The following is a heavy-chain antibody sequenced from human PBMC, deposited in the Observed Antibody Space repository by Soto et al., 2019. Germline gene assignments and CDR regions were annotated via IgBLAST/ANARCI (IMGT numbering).Heavy chain of an antibody. CDR2: IYYSGST. V-gene: IGHV4-59*06. J-gene: IGHJ4*02. CDR1: GGSISSYY. D-gene: IGHD1-26*01. CDR3: AREGGIVGATAADY. Sequence: NPSETLSLTCTVSGGSISSYYWSWIRQHPGKGLEWIGYIYYSGSTYYNPSLKSRVTISVDTSKNQFSLKLSSVTAADTAVYYCAREGGIVGATAADYWGQGTLVTVSS.